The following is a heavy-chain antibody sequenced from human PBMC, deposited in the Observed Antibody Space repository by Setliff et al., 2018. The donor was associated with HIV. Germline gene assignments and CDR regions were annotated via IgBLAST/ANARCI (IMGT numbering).Heavy chain of an antibody. D-gene: IGHD3-3*01. V-gene: IGHV3-30*04. J-gene: IGHJ4*02. CDR2: ISYDGSYE. CDR3: ARDPFLAQGFWSGYYSDY. Sequence: GSLRLSCAASGFTFSIYAMHWVHQAPGKGLEWVAFISYDGSYEYYADSVKGRFTISRDNSKNTLYLQMNSLRAEDTAVYYCARDPFLAQGFWSGYYSDYWGQGTLVTVSS. CDR1: GFTFSIYA.